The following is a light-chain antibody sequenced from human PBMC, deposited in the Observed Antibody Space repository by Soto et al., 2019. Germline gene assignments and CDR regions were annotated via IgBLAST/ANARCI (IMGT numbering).Light chain of an antibody. J-gene: IGKJ1*01. CDR1: QSVLYSSNNKNY. V-gene: IGKV4-1*01. Sequence: DIVMTQSQDSLAVYLGEKATNNCKSSQSVLYSSNNKNYLAWYQQKPGQPTKLLIYWASTRESGVPDRFSVSGSRTDFTLTISSLRAEDVADYYCQQYYSSWTFGQGTKVEIK. CDR2: WAS. CDR3: QQYYSSWT.